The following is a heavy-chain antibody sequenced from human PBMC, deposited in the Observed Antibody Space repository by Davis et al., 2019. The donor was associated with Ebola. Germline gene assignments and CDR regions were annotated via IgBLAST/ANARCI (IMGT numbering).Heavy chain of an antibody. CDR1: GFTFSSYA. V-gene: IGHV3-23*01. D-gene: IGHD2-15*01. CDR2: ISGSGGST. Sequence: GESLKISCAASGFTFSSYAMSWVRQAPGKGLEWVSTISGSGGSTYYADSVKGRFTISRDNSKNTLYLQMNSLRAEDTAVYYCAKGEVGDIVVVVAADYWGQGTLVTVSS. J-gene: IGHJ4*02. CDR3: AKGEVGDIVVVVAADY.